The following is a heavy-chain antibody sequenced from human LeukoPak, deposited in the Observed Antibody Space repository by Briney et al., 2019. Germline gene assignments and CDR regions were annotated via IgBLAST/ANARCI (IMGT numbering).Heavy chain of an antibody. CDR1: GFTFSAYV. J-gene: IGHJ4*02. D-gene: IGHD3-22*01. Sequence: GGSLRLSCAASGFTFSAYVMSWVRQAPGKGLEWVSVIYSGGSTYYADSVKGRFTISRDNSKNTLYLQMNSLRAEDTAVYYCARGGDSSGYYGYDFDYWGQGTLVTVSS. CDR3: ARGGDSSGYYGYDFDY. V-gene: IGHV3-53*01. CDR2: IYSGGST.